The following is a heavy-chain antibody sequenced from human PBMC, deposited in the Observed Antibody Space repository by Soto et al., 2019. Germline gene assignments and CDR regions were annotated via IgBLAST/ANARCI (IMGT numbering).Heavy chain of an antibody. V-gene: IGHV3-21*01. Sequence: EVQLVESGGGLVKPGGSLRLSCAASGFTFSSYSMNWVRQAPGKGLEWVSSISSSSSYIYYADSVKGRFTISRDNAKNSLYLQMNSLRAEDTAVYYCARDPADYDILTGPDNWFDPWGQGTLVTVSS. CDR3: ARDPADYDILTGPDNWFDP. CDR1: GFTFSSYS. J-gene: IGHJ5*02. CDR2: ISSSSSYI. D-gene: IGHD3-9*01.